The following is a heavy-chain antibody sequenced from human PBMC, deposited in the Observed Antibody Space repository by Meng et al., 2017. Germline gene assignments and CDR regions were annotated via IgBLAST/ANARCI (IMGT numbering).Heavy chain of an antibody. CDR2: ISSSGSTI. J-gene: IGHJ3*02. CDR1: GFTFSAYY. Sequence: QVQLVESGGGLVKPGGSLRLSLAASGFTFSAYYMSWSRQAPGKGLEWVSYISSSGSTIYYADSVKGRFTISRDNAKNSLYLQMNSLRAEDTAVYYCAREAAAGANAFDIWGQGTMVTVSS. V-gene: IGHV3-11*04. D-gene: IGHD6-13*01. CDR3: AREAAAGANAFDI.